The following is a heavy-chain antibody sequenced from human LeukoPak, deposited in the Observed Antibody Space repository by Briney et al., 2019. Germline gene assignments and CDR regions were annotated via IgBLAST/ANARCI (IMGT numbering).Heavy chain of an antibody. CDR1: GGTFSSYA. V-gene: IGHV1-69*05. CDR3: ARDGVGGRGYYYYYMDV. D-gene: IGHD3-10*01. Sequence: SVKVSCKASGGTFSSYAISWVRQAPGQGLEWMGGIIPIFGTANYAQKFQGRVTITTDESTSTAYMELSSLRSEDTAVYYCARDGVGGRGYYYYYMDVWGKGTTVTVSS. J-gene: IGHJ6*03. CDR2: IIPIFGTA.